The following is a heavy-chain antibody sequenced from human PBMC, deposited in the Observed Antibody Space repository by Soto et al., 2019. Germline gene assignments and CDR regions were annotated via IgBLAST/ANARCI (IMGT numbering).Heavy chain of an antibody. CDR1: GFTFSSYA. D-gene: IGHD6-13*01. CDR3: AKDRFSSSWGANWFDP. J-gene: IGHJ5*02. V-gene: IGHV3-23*01. Sequence: SGGSLRLSXAASGFTFSSYAMSWVRQAPGKGLEWVSAISGSGGSTYYADSVKGRFTISRDNSKNTLYLQMNSLRAEDTAIYYCAKDRFSSSWGANWFDPWGQGTLVTVSS. CDR2: ISGSGGST.